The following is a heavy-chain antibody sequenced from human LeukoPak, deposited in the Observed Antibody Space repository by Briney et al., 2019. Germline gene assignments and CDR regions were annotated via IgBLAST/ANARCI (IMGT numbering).Heavy chain of an antibody. D-gene: IGHD1-26*01. J-gene: IGHJ2*01. CDR1: GYTFTSYY. CDR2: INPSGGST. V-gene: IGHV1-46*01. CDR3: ARDLDGTLYRYFDL. Sequence: ASVKVSCKASGYTFTSYYMHWVRQAPGQGLEWMGIINPSGGSTSYAQKFRGRVTMTRDTSISTAYMELSRLRSDDTAVYYCARDLDGTLYRYFDLWGRGTLVTVSS.